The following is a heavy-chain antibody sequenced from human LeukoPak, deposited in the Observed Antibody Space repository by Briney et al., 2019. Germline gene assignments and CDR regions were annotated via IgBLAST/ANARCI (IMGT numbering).Heavy chain of an antibody. CDR1: GFTFSSYS. J-gene: IGHJ4*02. CDR3: ARDTRIAAAGNDY. Sequence: PGGSLRLSCAASGFTFSSYSMNWVRQAPGKGLEWVSSISGSSSYIYYADSVKGRFTISRDNAKNSLYLQMNSLRAEDTAVYYCARDTRIAAAGNDYWGQGTLVTVSS. V-gene: IGHV3-21*01. D-gene: IGHD6-13*01. CDR2: ISGSSSYI.